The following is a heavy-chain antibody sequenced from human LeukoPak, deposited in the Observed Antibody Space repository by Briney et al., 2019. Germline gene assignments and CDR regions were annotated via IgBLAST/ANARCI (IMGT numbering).Heavy chain of an antibody. Sequence: GGSLRLSCAASGFTFSSYAMHWVRQAPGKGLEWVAVISYDGSNKYYADSVKGRFTISRDNSKNTLYLQMNSLRAEDTAVYYCARGTNSGGNFDYWGQGTLVSVSS. CDR2: ISYDGSNK. CDR1: GFTFSSYA. J-gene: IGHJ4*02. CDR3: ARGTNSGGNFDY. D-gene: IGHD6-19*01. V-gene: IGHV3-30-3*01.